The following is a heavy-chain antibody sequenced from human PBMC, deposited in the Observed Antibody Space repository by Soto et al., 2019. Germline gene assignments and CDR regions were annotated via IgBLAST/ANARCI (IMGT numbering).Heavy chain of an antibody. Sequence: SETLSLTCAVYGGSFSGYYWSWIRQPPGKGLEWIGEINHSVSTNYNPSLKSRVTISVDTSKNQFYLKLSSVTAADTAVYYCATILRFLEWSGYGMDVWGQGTMVTVSS. V-gene: IGHV4-34*01. CDR1: GGSFSGYY. CDR2: INHSVST. D-gene: IGHD3-3*01. CDR3: ATILRFLEWSGYGMDV. J-gene: IGHJ6*02.